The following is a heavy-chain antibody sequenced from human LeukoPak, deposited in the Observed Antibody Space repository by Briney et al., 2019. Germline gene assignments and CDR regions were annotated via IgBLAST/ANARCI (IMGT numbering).Heavy chain of an antibody. Sequence: PSETLTLTCAVYGLSFSGYYWSWIRQPPGKGLEWIGEINHSGSTNYNPSLKSRVTISVDTSKNQFSLKLSSVTAADTAVYYCACSSTNYYYYGMDVWGQGTTVTVSS. J-gene: IGHJ6*02. CDR2: INHSGST. D-gene: IGHD2-2*01. CDR1: GLSFSGYY. V-gene: IGHV4-34*01. CDR3: ACSSTNYYYYGMDV.